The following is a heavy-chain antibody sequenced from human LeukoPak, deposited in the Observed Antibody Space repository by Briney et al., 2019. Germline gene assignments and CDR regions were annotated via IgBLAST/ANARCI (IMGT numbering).Heavy chain of an antibody. D-gene: IGHD3-3*01. J-gene: IGHJ4*02. Sequence: GRSLRLSCAASGFTFDDYAMHWVRQAPGKGLEWVSGISWNSGSIGYADSVKGRFTISRDNSKNTLYLQMNSLRAEDTAVYYCARGSAYYDFWSGYLPLGYWGQGTLVTVSS. V-gene: IGHV3-9*01. CDR3: ARGSAYYDFWSGYLPLGY. CDR1: GFTFDDYA. CDR2: ISWNSGSI.